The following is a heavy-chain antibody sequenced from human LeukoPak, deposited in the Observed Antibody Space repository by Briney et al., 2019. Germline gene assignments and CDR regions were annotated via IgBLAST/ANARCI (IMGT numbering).Heavy chain of an antibody. CDR2: INHSGST. D-gene: IGHD3-22*01. CDR3: ARMALGGYDSSGYYPQKYNWFDP. J-gene: IGHJ5*02. V-gene: IGHV4-34*01. Sequence: PSETLSLTCAVYGGSFSGCYWSWIRQPPGKGLEWIGEINHSGSTNYNPSLKSRVTISVDTSKNQFSLKLSSVTAADTAVYYCARMALGGYDSSGYYPQKYNWFDPWGQGTLVTVSS. CDR1: GGSFSGCY.